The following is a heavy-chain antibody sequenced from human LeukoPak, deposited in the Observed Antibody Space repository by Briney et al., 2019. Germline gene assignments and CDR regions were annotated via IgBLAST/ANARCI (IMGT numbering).Heavy chain of an antibody. J-gene: IGHJ4*02. CDR2: ISYDGSNK. CDR1: GFTFSSYA. D-gene: IGHD2-21*02. CDR3: AKESYCGGDCYSGVFDY. V-gene: IGHV3-30*04. Sequence: GGSLRLSCAASGFTFSSYAMHWVRQAPGKGLEWVAVISYDGSNKYYADSVKGRFTISRDNSKNTLYLQMNSLRAEDTAVYYCAKESYCGGDCYSGVFDYWGQGTLVTVSS.